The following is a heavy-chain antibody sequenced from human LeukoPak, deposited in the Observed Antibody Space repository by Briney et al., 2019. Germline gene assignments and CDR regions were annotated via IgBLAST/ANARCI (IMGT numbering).Heavy chain of an antibody. CDR1: GYTFSAYY. CDR3: ARDRGDSWWLLPS. CDR2: IHPDSGET. D-gene: IGHD6-19*01. Sequence: GASVKVSCRASGYTFSAYYIHWVRQAPGQGLEWLGWIHPDSGETNYAQSFQGRVTLTRDTSISTGYMELSRLRSDDTAVYYCARDRGDSWWLLPSWGQGTQVTVSS. J-gene: IGHJ4*02. V-gene: IGHV1-2*02.